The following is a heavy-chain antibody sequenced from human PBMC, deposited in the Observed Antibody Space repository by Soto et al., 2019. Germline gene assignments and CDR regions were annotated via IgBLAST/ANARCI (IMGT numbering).Heavy chain of an antibody. CDR1: GFTFSSYA. CDR2: VSWNGSRT. J-gene: IGHJ6*02. Sequence: GGSLRLSCAASGFTFSSYAMSWVRQAPGKGLEWVSGVSWNGSRTHYADSVKGRFIISRDNSRNTLYLQTNSLRAEDTAVYYCVRNYGIRYFDWLLPDYYYYYGMDVWGQGTTVTVSS. D-gene: IGHD3-9*01. CDR3: VRNYGIRYFDWLLPDYYYYYGMDV. V-gene: IGHV3-35*01.